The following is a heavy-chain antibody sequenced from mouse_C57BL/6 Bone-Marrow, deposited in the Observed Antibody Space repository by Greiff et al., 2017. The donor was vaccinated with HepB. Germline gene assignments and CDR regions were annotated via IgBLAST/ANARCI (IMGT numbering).Heavy chain of an antibody. Sequence: VQLQQSGAELVRPGASVKLSCKASGYTFTDYYINWVKQRPGQGLEWIARIYPGSGNTYYNEKCKGKATLTAEKSSSTAYMQLSSLTSESSAVYFCARGGLRPYYAMDYWGQGTSVTVSS. CDR1: GYTFTDYY. V-gene: IGHV1-76*01. D-gene: IGHD2-2*01. CDR2: IYPGSGNT. CDR3: ARGGLRPYYAMDY. J-gene: IGHJ4*01.